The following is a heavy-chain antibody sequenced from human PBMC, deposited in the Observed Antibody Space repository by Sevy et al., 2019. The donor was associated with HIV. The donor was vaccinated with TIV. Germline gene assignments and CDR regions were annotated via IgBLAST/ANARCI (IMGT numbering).Heavy chain of an antibody. Sequence: GGSLRLSCVGSGFRFSGYYMNWIRQAPGKGLEWVSYISGTGNTKYYTDSVKGRFTISRDKAKNSLYLEMNSLRVDDTAVYYCARDPTYYDFWAGYYTGWFDPWGQGTLVTVSS. D-gene: IGHD3-3*01. CDR2: ISGTGNTK. CDR3: ARDPTYYDFWAGYYTGWFDP. J-gene: IGHJ5*02. CDR1: GFRFSGYY. V-gene: IGHV3-11*01.